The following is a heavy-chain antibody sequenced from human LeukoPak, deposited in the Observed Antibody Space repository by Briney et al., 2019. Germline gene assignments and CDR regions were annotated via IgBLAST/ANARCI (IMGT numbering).Heavy chain of an antibody. J-gene: IGHJ4*02. D-gene: IGHD2-2*01. CDR3: AAIVVVSAAIDY. Sequence: SQTLSLTCTVSGGSISSDAYFWSWIRQHPGKGLEWIGNIYYSGNTYYNPSLKSRVTMSVDTSKNQFCLKLSSVTAADTAVYYCAAIVVVSAAIDYWGQGILVTVSS. CDR2: IYYSGNT. V-gene: IGHV4-31*03. CDR1: GGSISSDAYF.